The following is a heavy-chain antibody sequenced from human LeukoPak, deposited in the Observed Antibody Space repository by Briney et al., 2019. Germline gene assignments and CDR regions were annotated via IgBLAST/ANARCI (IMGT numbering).Heavy chain of an antibody. D-gene: IGHD3-10*01. V-gene: IGHV4-34*10. J-gene: IGHJ5*02. CDR3: ARELWVANAPGSWLDP. Sequence: SETLSLTCAVYVGTFSGHYWSWIRQAPGKGLEWIGEIDHTGKSNYKSALKSRVTMAVDTSKNQFSLKLSSMTVADTAVYYCARELWVANAPGSWLDPWGQGIPVAVSS. CDR1: VGTFSGHY. CDR2: IDHTGKS.